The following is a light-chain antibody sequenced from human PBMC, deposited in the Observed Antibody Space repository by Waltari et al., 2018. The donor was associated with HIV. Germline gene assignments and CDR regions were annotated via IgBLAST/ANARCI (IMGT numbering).Light chain of an antibody. J-gene: IGLJ2*01. CDR3: QAWDSNTVV. CDR1: KLGDKY. V-gene: IGLV3-1*01. CDR2: QDT. Sequence: SYELTQPPSVSVSPGQTASISCAGEKLGDKYASWYQQRPGQSPIVVIHQDTKRHSRIPERFSGANSGNTATLTVSGTQAMDEADYYCQAWDSNTVVFGGGTRLTVL.